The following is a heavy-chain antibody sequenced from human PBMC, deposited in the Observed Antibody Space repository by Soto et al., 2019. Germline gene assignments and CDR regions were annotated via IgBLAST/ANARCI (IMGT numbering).Heavy chain of an antibody. CDR3: ARVAQDIVVVPAVRTNYYYSLDV. D-gene: IGHD2-2*01. Sequence: SVKVSCKASGGTFSSYTISGVRQAPGQGLEWMGRIIPILGIANYAQKFQGRVTITADKSTSTAYMELSSLRSEDTAVYYCARVAQDIVVVPAVRTNYYYSLDVWGKGTTVPVSS. J-gene: IGHJ6*03. CDR2: IIPILGIA. CDR1: GGTFSSYT. V-gene: IGHV1-69*02.